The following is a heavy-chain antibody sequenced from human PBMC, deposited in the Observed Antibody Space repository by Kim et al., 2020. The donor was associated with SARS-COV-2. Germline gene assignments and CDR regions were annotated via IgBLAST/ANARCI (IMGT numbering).Heavy chain of an antibody. Sequence: ASVKVSCKASGYTFATYGIGWVRQAPGQGPEWMGWISAYDANTNFAQKFQGRVTLTTDTSTSTAYMELKSLRSDDTAVYFCARERKLSGGNYYYFGMDVWGQGTTVTVSS. D-gene: IGHD3-16*02. J-gene: IGHJ6*02. CDR3: ARERKLSGGNYYYFGMDV. CDR2: ISAYDANT. CDR1: GYTFATYG. V-gene: IGHV1-18*01.